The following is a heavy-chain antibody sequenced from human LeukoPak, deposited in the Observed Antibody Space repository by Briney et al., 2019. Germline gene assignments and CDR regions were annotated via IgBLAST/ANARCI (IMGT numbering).Heavy chain of an antibody. CDR3: AKDIGPPPSYDILTGCDY. CDR2: ISWNSGSI. CDR1: GFTFDDYA. V-gene: IGHV3-9*01. Sequence: GRSLRLSCAASGFTFDDYAMHWVRHAPGKGLEWVSGISWNSGSIGYADSVKGRFTISRDNAKNSLYLQMNSLRAEDTALYYCAKDIGPPPSYDILTGCDYWGQGTLVTVSS. J-gene: IGHJ4*02. D-gene: IGHD3-9*01.